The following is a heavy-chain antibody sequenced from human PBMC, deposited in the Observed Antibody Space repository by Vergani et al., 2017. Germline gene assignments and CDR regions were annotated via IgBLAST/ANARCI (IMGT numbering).Heavy chain of an antibody. Sequence: QVQLQESGPGVVKPSQTLSLTCAVSGGSISSGDHCWTWNRQRPGKGLEWIGYIFYSGTTYDNPSLRSRLTISGDTSQNKFSLKLRSVTAEDTAVYYCARVDTQVPATSHFYYMDVWGKGATVGVSS. CDR3: ARVDTQVPATSHFYYMDV. J-gene: IGHJ6*03. D-gene: IGHD6-25*01. CDR1: GGSISSGDHC. CDR2: IFYSGTT. V-gene: IGHV4-31*11.